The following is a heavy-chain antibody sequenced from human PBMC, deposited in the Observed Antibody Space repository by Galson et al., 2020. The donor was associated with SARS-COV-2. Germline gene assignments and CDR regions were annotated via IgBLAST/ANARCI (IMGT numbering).Heavy chain of an antibody. CDR1: GFIFNNYA. D-gene: IGHD2-2*01. CDR3: AKVARYCVSTNCYGGFDY. CDR2: ISGNGAIT. Sequence: SLRLSCAASGFIFNNYAMSWVRRAPGKGLEWVSVISGNGAITYYADSVEGRFTIARDISRNTLSLQMNSLRVEDTAVYYCAKVARYCVSTNCYGGFDYWGQGTRVTVSS. J-gene: IGHJ4*02. V-gene: IGHV3-23*01.